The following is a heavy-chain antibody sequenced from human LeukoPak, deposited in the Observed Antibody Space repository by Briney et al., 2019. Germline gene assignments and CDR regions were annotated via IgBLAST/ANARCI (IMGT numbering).Heavy chain of an antibody. Sequence: PSETLSLTCTVSGGSISSYYWSWIRQPPGKGLEWIGYIYYSGSTNYNPSLKSRVTISVDTSKNQFSLKLSSVTAADTAVYYCARQLTTVSTDWYFDLWGRGTLVTVSS. CDR3: ARQLTTVSTDWYFDL. CDR1: GGSISSYY. J-gene: IGHJ2*01. V-gene: IGHV4-59*08. CDR2: IYYSGST. D-gene: IGHD4-17*01.